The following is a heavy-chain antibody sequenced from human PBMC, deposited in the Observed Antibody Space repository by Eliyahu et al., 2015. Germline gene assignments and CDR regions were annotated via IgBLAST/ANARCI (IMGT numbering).Heavy chain of an antibody. D-gene: IGHD5-18*01. Sequence: QVTLRESGPALVKPTXTLXLTCPFXGFSLXTSXMCVSWIRQPPGKALEWLARIDWDDDKYYSTSLKTRLTISKDTSKNQVVLTMTNMDPVDTATYYCARVIGYSYGYYYYGMDVWGQGTTVTVSS. CDR3: ARVIGYSYGYYYYGMDV. J-gene: IGHJ6*02. CDR2: IDWDDDK. CDR1: GFSLXTSXMC. V-gene: IGHV2-70*15.